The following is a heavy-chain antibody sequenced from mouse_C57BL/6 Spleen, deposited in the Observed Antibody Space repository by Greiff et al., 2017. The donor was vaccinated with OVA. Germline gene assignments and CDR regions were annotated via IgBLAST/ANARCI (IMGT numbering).Heavy chain of an antibody. V-gene: IGHV5-4*01. CDR1: GFTFSSYA. CDR2: ISDGGSYT. CDR3: AREGIYSNYPWFAY. Sequence: EVKLMESGGGLVKPGGSLKLSCAASGFTFSSYAMSWVRQTPEKRLEWVATISDGGSYTYYPDNVKGRFTISRDNAKNNLYLQMSHLKSEDTAMYYCAREGIYSNYPWFAYWGQGTLVTVSA. D-gene: IGHD2-5*01. J-gene: IGHJ3*01.